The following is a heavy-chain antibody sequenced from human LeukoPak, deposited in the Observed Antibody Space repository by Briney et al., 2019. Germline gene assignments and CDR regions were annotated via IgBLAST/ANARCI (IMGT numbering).Heavy chain of an antibody. Sequence: GRTLRLSCAASGFSFSGYAMRWVRPTPGEGLEWVSAISGSAGHTYYAEPVKGSFTVSRDNSLDTVYLQMTNLRAEDTALYYCARARSGYAFDYWGRGALVTVSS. J-gene: IGHJ4*02. V-gene: IGHV3-23*01. CDR2: ISGSAGHT. CDR1: GFSFSGYA. D-gene: IGHD6-13*01. CDR3: ARARSGYAFDY.